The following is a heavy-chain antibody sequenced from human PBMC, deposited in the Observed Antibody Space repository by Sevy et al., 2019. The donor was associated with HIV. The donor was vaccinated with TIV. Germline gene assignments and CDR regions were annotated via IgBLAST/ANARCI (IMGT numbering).Heavy chain of an antibody. J-gene: IGHJ4*02. CDR1: GFTFSPYW. Sequence: GGSLRLSCAASGFTFSPYWMTWVRQAPGKGLECVANIRPDGSDKYYVDPVKGRFTISRDNAKNSLYLQMNSLRADDTAMYYCARGVGLDCWGQGALVTVSS. CDR3: ARGVGLDC. V-gene: IGHV3-7*01. CDR2: IRPDGSDK. D-gene: IGHD1-26*01.